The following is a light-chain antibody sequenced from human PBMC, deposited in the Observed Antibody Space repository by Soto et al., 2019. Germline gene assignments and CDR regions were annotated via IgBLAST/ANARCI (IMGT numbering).Light chain of an antibody. V-gene: IGLV7-46*01. J-gene: IGLJ3*02. CDR3: LLSHGRARV. Sequence: QAVVTQEPSLTVSPGGTVTLTCGSSTGAVTSGHYPYWFQQKPGQAPRTLIHDTSKKQYWTPARFSGSLLGGKAALTLSGAQTEDEAEYYCLLSHGRARVFGGGTQLTVL. CDR2: DTS. CDR1: TGAVTSGHY.